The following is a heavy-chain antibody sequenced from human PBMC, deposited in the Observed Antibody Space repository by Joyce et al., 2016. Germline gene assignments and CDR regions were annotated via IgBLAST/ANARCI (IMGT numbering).Heavy chain of an antibody. Sequence: QVHLQESGPGLVKPSETLSLSCTVSGYSISSVYYWGWIRQPPGKGLEWIGSIYHSGSTDYNPSLKSRVTISVDTSKNQFSLNLTSVTAADTAVYYCAREAPSTVVTDYWGQGTLVTVSS. J-gene: IGHJ4*02. V-gene: IGHV4-38-2*02. CDR3: AREAPSTVVTDY. CDR1: GYSISSVYY. D-gene: IGHD4-23*01. CDR2: IYHSGST.